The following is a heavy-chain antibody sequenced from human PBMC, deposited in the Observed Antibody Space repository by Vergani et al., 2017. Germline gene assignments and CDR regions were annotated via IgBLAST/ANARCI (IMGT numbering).Heavy chain of an antibody. CDR1: GYTFTGYY. Sequence: QVQLVQSGAEVKKPGASVKVSCKTSGYTFTGYYMHWVRQAPGQGLEWMGWINPRSGGTNYAQKFQGRVTMTRDTSISTDYMELSGLRSDDTAVYYCATLPHGYGGNRGGNGFDYWGQGTLVTVSS. CDR2: INPRSGGT. D-gene: IGHD4-23*01. CDR3: ATLPHGYGGNRGGNGFDY. J-gene: IGHJ4*02. V-gene: IGHV1-2*02.